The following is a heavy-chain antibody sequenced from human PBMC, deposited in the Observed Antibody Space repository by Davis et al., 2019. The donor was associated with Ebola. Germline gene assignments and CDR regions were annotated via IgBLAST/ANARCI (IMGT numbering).Heavy chain of an antibody. Sequence: SQTLSLTCAISGDSVSSNSAAWNWIRQSPSRGLEWLGRTYYRSKLYNDYAVSVKSRITINPDTSKNQFSLQLNSVTPEDTAVYYCAISRIAAARYYYYGMDVWGQGTTVTVSS. CDR1: GDSVSSNSAA. CDR2: TYYRSKLYN. V-gene: IGHV6-1*01. J-gene: IGHJ6*02. D-gene: IGHD6-13*01. CDR3: AISRIAAARYYYYGMDV.